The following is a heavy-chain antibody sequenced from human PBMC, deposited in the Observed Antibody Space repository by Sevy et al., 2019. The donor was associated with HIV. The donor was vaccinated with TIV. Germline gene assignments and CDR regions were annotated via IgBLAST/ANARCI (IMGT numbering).Heavy chain of an antibody. J-gene: IGHJ4*02. CDR3: GKDLYADTGLFDY. Sequence: GGSLRLSCAASGFTFSTYAMSWVRQAPGKGLEWVSGISGTYGSTYYADSVKGRFTISRDNSKNTLYLQMNSLRAEDTALYYWGKDLYADTGLFDYWGQGIRVTVSS. V-gene: IGHV3-23*01. CDR2: ISGTYGST. CDR1: GFTFSTYA. D-gene: IGHD2-8*02.